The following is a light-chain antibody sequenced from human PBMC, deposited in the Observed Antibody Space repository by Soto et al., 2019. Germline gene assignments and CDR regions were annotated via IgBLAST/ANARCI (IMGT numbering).Light chain of an antibody. J-gene: IGKJ5*01. Sequence: EIVITQSPATLSVSPGERATVSCRASQSVRSNLAWYQQKPGQAPRLLIYGASTRATGIPARFSGSGSGTEFTLTISSLQSEDFAVYYCRQYNNWPPITFGQGTRLEI. CDR3: RQYNNWPPIT. CDR2: GAS. V-gene: IGKV3-15*01. CDR1: QSVRSN.